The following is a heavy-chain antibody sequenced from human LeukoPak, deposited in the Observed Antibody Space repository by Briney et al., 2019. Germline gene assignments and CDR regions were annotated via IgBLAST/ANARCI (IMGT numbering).Heavy chain of an antibody. J-gene: IGHJ6*03. CDR1: GFTFSSYG. Sequence: GGTLRLSCAASGFTFSSYGMSWVRQAPGKGLEWVSAISGSGGSTYYADSVKGRFTISRGNSKNTLSLQMNSLRAEDTAIYYCAKNGDRGAYCSGGSCYPYYYYYMDVWGKGTTVTVSS. CDR2: ISGSGGST. V-gene: IGHV3-23*01. D-gene: IGHD2-15*01. CDR3: AKNGDRGAYCSGGSCYPYYYYYMDV.